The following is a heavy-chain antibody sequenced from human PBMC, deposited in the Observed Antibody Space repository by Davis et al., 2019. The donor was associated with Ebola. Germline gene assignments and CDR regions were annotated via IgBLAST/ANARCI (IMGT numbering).Heavy chain of an antibody. CDR3: ARHSTGVEYSSFLTE. CDR1: GFTFSGSA. Sequence: GESLKISCAASGFTFSGSAMHWVRQASGKGLEWVGRIRSKANSYATAYAASVKGRFTISRDDSKNTAYLQMNSLRDEDTAVYYCARHSTGVEYSSFLTEWGQGTLVTVSS. CDR2: IRSKANSYAT. V-gene: IGHV3-73*01. D-gene: IGHD6-6*01. J-gene: IGHJ4*02.